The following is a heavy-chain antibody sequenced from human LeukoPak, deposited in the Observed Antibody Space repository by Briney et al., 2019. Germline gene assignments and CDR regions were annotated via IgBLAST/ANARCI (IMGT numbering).Heavy chain of an antibody. D-gene: IGHD3-10*01. CDR2: IYYSGST. CDR1: GGSISSSSYY. Sequence: SETLSLTCTVSGGSISSSSYYWGWIRQPPGKGLEWIGSIYYSGSTYYNPSLKSRFTISVDTSKNQFSLKLSSVTAADTAVYYCARPITMVRGPDKPYYMDVWGKGTTVTVSS. J-gene: IGHJ6*03. V-gene: IGHV4-39*07. CDR3: ARPITMVRGPDKPYYMDV.